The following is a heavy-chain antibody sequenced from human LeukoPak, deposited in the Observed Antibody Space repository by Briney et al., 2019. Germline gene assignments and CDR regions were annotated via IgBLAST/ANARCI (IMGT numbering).Heavy chain of an antibody. CDR3: AELGITMIGGV. Sequence: PGGSLRLSCAASGFTFSSYEMNWVRQAPGKGLGWDSYISSSGSTIYYADSVKGRFTISRDNAKNSLYLQMNSLRAEDTAVYYCAELGITMIGGVWGKGTTVTISS. CDR2: ISSSGSTI. D-gene: IGHD3-10*02. V-gene: IGHV3-48*03. CDR1: GFTFSSYE. J-gene: IGHJ6*04.